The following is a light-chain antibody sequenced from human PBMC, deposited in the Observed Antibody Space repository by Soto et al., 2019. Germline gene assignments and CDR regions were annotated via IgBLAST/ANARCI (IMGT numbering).Light chain of an antibody. Sequence: DIQMTQSPSTLSASVGYRFTITCRASQSISSWLAWYQQKPGKAPKLLIYKASSLESGVPSRFSGSGSGTEFTLTISSLQPDDFATYYCQQYNSWTFGQGTKVDIK. CDR3: QQYNSWT. CDR1: QSISSW. CDR2: KAS. V-gene: IGKV1-5*03. J-gene: IGKJ1*01.